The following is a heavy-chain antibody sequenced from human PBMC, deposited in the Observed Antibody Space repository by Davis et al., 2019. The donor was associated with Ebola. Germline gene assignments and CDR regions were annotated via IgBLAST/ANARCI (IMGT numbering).Heavy chain of an antibody. Sequence: GESLKISCAASGFTFSSYWMHWVRQAPGKGLVWVSRINSDGSSTSYADSVKGRFTISRDNAKNTLYLQMNSLRAEGTAVYYCARGKYSSSLIFPGFGYWGQGTLVTVSS. J-gene: IGHJ4*02. D-gene: IGHD6-13*01. CDR3: ARGKYSSSLIFPGFGY. CDR2: INSDGSST. V-gene: IGHV3-74*01. CDR1: GFTFSSYW.